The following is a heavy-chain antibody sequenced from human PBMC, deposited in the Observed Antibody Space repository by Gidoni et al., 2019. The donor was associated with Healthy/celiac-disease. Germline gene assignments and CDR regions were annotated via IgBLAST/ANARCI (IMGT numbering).Heavy chain of an antibody. D-gene: IGHD3-22*01. CDR2: IYYSGST. J-gene: IGHJ4*02. CDR3: ARAYPYYYDSSGYWGYYFDY. Sequence: QVQLQESGPGLVKPSETLSLTCTVSGGSISSYYWSWIRQPPGKGLEWIGYIYYSGSTNYNPSLKSRVTISVDTANNQFSLKLSSVTAADTAVYYCARAYPYYYDSSGYWGYYFDYWGQGTLVTVSS. CDR1: GGSISSYY. V-gene: IGHV4-59*01.